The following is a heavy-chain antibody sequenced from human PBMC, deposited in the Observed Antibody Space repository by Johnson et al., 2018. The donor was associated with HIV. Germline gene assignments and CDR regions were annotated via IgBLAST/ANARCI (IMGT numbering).Heavy chain of an antibody. CDR3: AKDLPRIRIPTKDDAFDI. CDR1: GFTFSSYG. D-gene: IGHD1-26*01. J-gene: IGHJ3*02. V-gene: IGHV3-33*06. CDR2: IWYDGSNK. Sequence: QLVESGGGVVQPGRSLRLSCEASGFTFSSYGMHWVRQAPGKGLEWVAVIWYDGSNKYYADSVKGRFTISRDNSKNTLYLQMNSLRAEDTAVYYCAKDLPRIRIPTKDDAFDIWGQGTMVTVSS.